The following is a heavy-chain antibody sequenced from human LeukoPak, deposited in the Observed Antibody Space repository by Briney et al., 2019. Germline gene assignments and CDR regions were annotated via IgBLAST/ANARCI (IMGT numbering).Heavy chain of an antibody. D-gene: IGHD6-13*01. CDR2: ISRSSSHI. V-gene: IGHV3-21*01. Sequence: GGSLRLSCAASGFTFSSYSMNWVRQAPGKGLEWVSSISRSSSHIYYADSVKGRFTISRDNAKNSLYLQMNSLRADDTAVYYCARPLQQLVQGGVFDYWGQGTLVTVSS. CDR1: GFTFSSYS. J-gene: IGHJ4*02. CDR3: ARPLQQLVQGGVFDY.